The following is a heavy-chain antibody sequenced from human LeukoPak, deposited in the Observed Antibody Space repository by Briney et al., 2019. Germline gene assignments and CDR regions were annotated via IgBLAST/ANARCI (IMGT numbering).Heavy chain of an antibody. Sequence: ASVKVSCKASGYTFTGYYMHWVRQAPGQGLEWMGWINPNSGGTNYAQKFQGRVTMTRDTSISTAYMELSRLRSDDTAVYYCARDLRDRITGTENKKDYWGQGTLVTVSS. CDR2: INPNSGGT. CDR1: GYTFTGYY. D-gene: IGHD1-20*01. V-gene: IGHV1-2*02. CDR3: ARDLRDRITGTENKKDY. J-gene: IGHJ4*02.